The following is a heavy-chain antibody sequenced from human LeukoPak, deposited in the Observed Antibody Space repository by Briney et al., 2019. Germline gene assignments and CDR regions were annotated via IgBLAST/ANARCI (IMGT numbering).Heavy chain of an antibody. CDR2: ISSSSTM. D-gene: IGHD2-21*01. CDR1: GFTFSKYA. CDR3: ANLNLIPGEDYFDY. V-gene: IGHV3-69-1*01. J-gene: IGHJ4*02. Sequence: GGSLRLSCAASGFTFSKYAMSWVRQAPGKGLEWVSYISSSSTMYYADSVKGRFTISRDNAKNSLYPQMNSLRAEDTAVYYCANLNLIPGEDYFDYWGQGTLVSVSS.